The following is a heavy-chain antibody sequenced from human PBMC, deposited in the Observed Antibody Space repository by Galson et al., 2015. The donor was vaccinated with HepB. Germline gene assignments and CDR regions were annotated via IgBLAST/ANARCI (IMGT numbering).Heavy chain of an antibody. Sequence: SLRLSCAASGFTFSSYWMSWVRQAPGKGLEWVANIKQDGSEKYYVDSVKGRFTISRDNAKNSLYLQMNSLRAEDTAVYYCARVVVVAATAGPRDAFDIWGQGTMVTVSS. J-gene: IGHJ3*02. CDR2: IKQDGSEK. CDR3: ARVVVVAATAGPRDAFDI. D-gene: IGHD2-15*01. V-gene: IGHV3-7*03. CDR1: GFTFSSYW.